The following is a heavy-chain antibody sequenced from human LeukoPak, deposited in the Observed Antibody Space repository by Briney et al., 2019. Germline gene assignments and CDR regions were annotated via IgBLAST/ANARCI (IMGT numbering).Heavy chain of an antibody. D-gene: IGHD1-1*01. Sequence: PGGSLRLSCAASGFTFSNEMNWVRQAPGKGLEWVSYISSRGSAIYYADSVKGRFTISRDIAKTSLYLQMNSLRAEDTAIYYCARDMEPDAFDIWGQGTMVTVSS. CDR1: GFTFSNE. CDR3: ARDMEPDAFDI. V-gene: IGHV3-48*03. CDR2: ISSRGSAI. J-gene: IGHJ3*02.